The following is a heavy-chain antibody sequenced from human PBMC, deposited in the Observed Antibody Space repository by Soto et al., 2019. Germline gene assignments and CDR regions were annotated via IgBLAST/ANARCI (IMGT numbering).Heavy chain of an antibody. J-gene: IGHJ4*02. CDR1: GFTFSSYA. CDR2: ISYDGSNK. CDR3: ARATIVGAHFDY. V-gene: IGHV3-30-3*01. Sequence: SLRLSCAASGFTFSSYAMHWVRQAPGKGLEWVAVISYDGSNKYYADSVKGRFTISRDNSKNTLYLQMNSLRAEDTAVYYCARATIVGAHFDYWGQGTLVTVSS. D-gene: IGHD1-26*01.